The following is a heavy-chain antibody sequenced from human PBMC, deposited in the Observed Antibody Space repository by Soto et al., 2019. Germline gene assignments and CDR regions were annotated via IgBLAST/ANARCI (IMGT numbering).Heavy chain of an antibody. V-gene: IGHV3-74*01. D-gene: IGHD2-15*01. CDR1: GFTFRTYL. Sequence: GGSLRLSCSAAGFTFRTYLMHWVRQAPGKGLVWVTGMNADGSFSNCADSVKGRFTGSRDNAKNTLYLQMNSLRAEDSAIYYCAVVVTGTRWGQGTLVTASS. CDR3: AVVVTGTR. CDR2: MNADGSFS. J-gene: IGHJ4*02.